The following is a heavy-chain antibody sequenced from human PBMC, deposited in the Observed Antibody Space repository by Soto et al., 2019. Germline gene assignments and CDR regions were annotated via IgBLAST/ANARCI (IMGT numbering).Heavy chain of an antibody. J-gene: IGHJ4*02. CDR3: ARTHGDLDY. D-gene: IGHD4-17*01. Sequence: QVQLVQSGAEVKKPGASVKVSCKASGYTFTNYDINWVRQASGQGLEWVGWLNPKSGYTGFAGKFQGRVTMTRNNFIRTAYMELGSLTSEDTAVYYCARTHGDLDYWGQGTLVTVSS. CDR2: LNPKSGYT. CDR1: GYTFTNYD. V-gene: IGHV1-8*01.